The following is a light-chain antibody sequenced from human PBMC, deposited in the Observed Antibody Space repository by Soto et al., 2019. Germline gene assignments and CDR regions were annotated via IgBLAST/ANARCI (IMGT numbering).Light chain of an antibody. CDR2: AAS. CDR3: QQSSSTPST. CDR1: QSISRY. V-gene: IGKV1-39*01. Sequence: DIQMTQSPSSLSASVGDRVTITCRASQSISRYLNWYQHKTGKAPKLLIYAASSLQSGVQSRFSGSGSGTNFTLTIRSLQPEDFATYYCQQSSSTPSTFGQGTKVAIK. J-gene: IGKJ1*01.